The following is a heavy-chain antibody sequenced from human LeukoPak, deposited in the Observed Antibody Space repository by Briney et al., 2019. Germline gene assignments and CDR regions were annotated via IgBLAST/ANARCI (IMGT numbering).Heavy chain of an antibody. Sequence: GGSLRLSCEASGFTLSSYGMSWVRQAPGKGLEWVSGISGSGGTTYYGDSVQGRFTISRDNSKNTLFLHMSSLRAEDTAVYYCARDLAVAGARYFDYWGQGTLVTVSS. J-gene: IGHJ4*02. V-gene: IGHV3-23*01. CDR2: ISGSGGTT. D-gene: IGHD6-19*01. CDR1: GFTLSSYG. CDR3: ARDLAVAGARYFDY.